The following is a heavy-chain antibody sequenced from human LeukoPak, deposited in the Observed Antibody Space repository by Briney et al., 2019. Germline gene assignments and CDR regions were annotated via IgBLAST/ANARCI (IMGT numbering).Heavy chain of an antibody. V-gene: IGHV4-59*12. D-gene: IGHD2-2*01. Sequence: SETLSLTCTVSGGSISSYYWSWIRQPPGKGLEWIGYIYYSGSTNYNPSLKSRVTISVDTSKNQFSLKLSSVTAADTAVYYCARDYCTTTSCSYSDSWGQGTLVTVSS. J-gene: IGHJ4*02. CDR2: IYYSGST. CDR3: ARDYCTTTSCSYSDS. CDR1: GGSISSYY.